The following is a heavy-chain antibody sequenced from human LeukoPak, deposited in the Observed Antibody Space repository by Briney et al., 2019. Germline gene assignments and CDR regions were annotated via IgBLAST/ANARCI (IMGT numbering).Heavy chain of an antibody. CDR1: GGSISDSIYY. CDR3: ARGGFYGHPFDF. J-gene: IGHJ4*02. V-gene: IGHV4-39*07. CDR2: IYYSGTT. Sequence: SETLSLTCTVSGGSISDSIYYWGWICQPPGKGLEWIGSIYYSGTTYYSPSLESRVTISVDTSNNQVSLNLNSVTAADTAIYFCARGGFYGHPFDFGGQGTLVTVSS. D-gene: IGHD3-10*01.